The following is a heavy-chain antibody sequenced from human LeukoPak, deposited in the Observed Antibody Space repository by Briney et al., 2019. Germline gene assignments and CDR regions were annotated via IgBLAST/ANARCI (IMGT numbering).Heavy chain of an antibody. V-gene: IGHV3-23*01. Sequence: GGSLRLSCAASGFAFSSCAMNWVRQAPGKGLEWVSAVSGSGSGTYYAESVKGRFTISRDNSKNTLYLQVNSLRAEDTAVYYCARSAMVQGVIWGFYYYMDVWGKGTTVTVSS. CDR1: GFAFSSCA. CDR2: VSGSGSGT. CDR3: ARSAMVQGVIWGFYYYMDV. D-gene: IGHD3-10*01. J-gene: IGHJ6*03.